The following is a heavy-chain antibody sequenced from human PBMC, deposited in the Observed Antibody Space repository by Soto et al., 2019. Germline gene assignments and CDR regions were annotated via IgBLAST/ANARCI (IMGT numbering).Heavy chain of an antibody. CDR2: ISGSGGST. CDR3: ARYCSSTSCLPYYYYYGMDV. V-gene: IGHV3-23*01. CDR1: GFTFSSYA. Sequence: GGSLRLSCAASGFTFSSYAMSWVRQAPGKGLEWVSAISGSGGSTYYADPVKGRFTISRDNSKNTLYLQMNSLRAEDTAVYYCARYCSSTSCLPYYYYYGMDVWGQGTTVTVSS. D-gene: IGHD2-2*01. J-gene: IGHJ6*02.